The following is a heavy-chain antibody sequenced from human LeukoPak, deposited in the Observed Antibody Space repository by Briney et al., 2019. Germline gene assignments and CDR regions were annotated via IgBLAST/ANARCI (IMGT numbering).Heavy chain of an antibody. CDR1: GDSISYFY. Sequence: KPSETLSLTCSVSGDSISYFYWSWIRQPAGKGLEWIGRISSGGSSDYNPSLKSRVTISIDTSKNQLSLKVISVTAADTAVYYCARGVIASGGHDFHYGGQGTLVTVS. J-gene: IGHJ4*02. CDR3: ARGVIASGGHDFHY. CDR2: ISSGGSS. D-gene: IGHD6-13*01. V-gene: IGHV4-4*07.